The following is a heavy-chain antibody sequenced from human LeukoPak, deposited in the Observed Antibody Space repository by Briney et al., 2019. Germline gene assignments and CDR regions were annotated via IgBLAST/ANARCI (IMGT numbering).Heavy chain of an antibody. V-gene: IGHV1-46*01. J-gene: IGHJ3*02. Sequence: ASVKVSCKASGYTFTSYYMHWVRQAPGQGLEWMGIINPSGGSTRYAQKFQGRVTMTRDTSTSTVYMELSSLRSEDTGVYYCASGRSGSYHAFDIWGQGTMVTVSS. CDR1: GYTFTSYY. CDR2: INPSGGST. CDR3: ASGRSGSYHAFDI. D-gene: IGHD1-26*01.